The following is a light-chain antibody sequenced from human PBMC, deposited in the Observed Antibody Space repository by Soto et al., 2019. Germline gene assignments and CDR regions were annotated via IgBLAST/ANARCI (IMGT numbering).Light chain of an antibody. CDR2: GAS. Sequence: EIVLTQSPGTLSLSPGERATLSCRASQSVSNNYLAWYQQKPGQAPRLLIHGASGRATGIPDRFSGSGSGTDFILTISRLEPEDFVVYYCQQYGSSPRTFGQGTKVEIK. CDR1: QSVSNNY. V-gene: IGKV3-20*01. CDR3: QQYGSSPRT. J-gene: IGKJ1*01.